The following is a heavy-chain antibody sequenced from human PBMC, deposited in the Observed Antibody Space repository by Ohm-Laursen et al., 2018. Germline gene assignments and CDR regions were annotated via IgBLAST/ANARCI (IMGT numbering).Heavy chain of an antibody. D-gene: IGHD5-18*01. J-gene: IGHJ4*02. CDR2: IYYSGST. Sequence: SETLSLTCTVSGGSISSYYWSWIRQPPGQGLEWIGYIYYSGSTNYNPSLKSRVTISVDTSKNQFSLKLSSVTAADTAAYYCARVGGAGYSYGYVLDYWGQGTLVTVSS. CDR1: GGSISSYY. V-gene: IGHV4-59*01. CDR3: ARVGGAGYSYGYVLDY.